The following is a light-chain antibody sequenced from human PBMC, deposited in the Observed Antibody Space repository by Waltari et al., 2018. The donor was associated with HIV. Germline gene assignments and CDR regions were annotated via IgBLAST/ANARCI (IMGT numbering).Light chain of an antibody. CDR1: QDIHNS. CDR3: QQADTFPLS. J-gene: IGKJ4*01. V-gene: IGKV1-12*01. Sequence: IQMTQSPSSLSAPVGGRVTITCRASQDIHNSLGWYQQKLGKAPRLLIFAASGLQGGVPSRFRGSGYGTVFTLTIGDLQPEDSASYYCQQADTFPLSFGGGTMVQI. CDR2: AAS.